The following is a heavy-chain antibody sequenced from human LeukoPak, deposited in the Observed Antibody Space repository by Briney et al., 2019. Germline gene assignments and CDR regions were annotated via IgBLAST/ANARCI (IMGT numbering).Heavy chain of an antibody. CDR1: GYTFTGYY. D-gene: IGHD6-13*01. CDR2: INPNSGGT. CDR3: ARGGVEASSWRFDY. J-gene: IGHJ4*02. V-gene: IGHV1-2*04. Sequence: GASVKVSCKASGYTFTGYYMHWVRQAPGQGLEWMGWINPNSGGTNYAQKFQGWVTMTRDTSTSTVYMELSSLRSEDTAVYYCARGGVEASSWRFDYWGQGTLVTVSS.